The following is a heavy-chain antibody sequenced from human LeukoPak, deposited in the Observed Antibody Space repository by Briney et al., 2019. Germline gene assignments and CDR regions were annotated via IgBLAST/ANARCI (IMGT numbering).Heavy chain of an antibody. CDR3: TRDKELWSGYMDD. CDR1: GGSITSYY. V-gene: IGHV4-59*01. D-gene: IGHD3-3*01. J-gene: IGHJ6*03. Sequence: PSETLSLTCTVSGGSITSYYWSWIRQPPGKGLEWMGYIYYSGSTNYNPSLKSRVTTSVDTSKNQFSLRLTSVTAADTAVYYCTRDKELWSGYMDDWGKGTTVTVSS. CDR2: IYYSGST.